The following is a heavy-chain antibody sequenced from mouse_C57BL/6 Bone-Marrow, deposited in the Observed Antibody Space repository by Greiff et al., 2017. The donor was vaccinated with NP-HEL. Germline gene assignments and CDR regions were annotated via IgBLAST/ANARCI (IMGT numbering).Heavy chain of an antibody. J-gene: IGHJ2*01. CDR2: ISGGSSTI. CDR3: ARRDFYFDY. CDR1: GFTFSNYG. V-gene: IGHV5-17*01. Sequence: EVMLVESGGGLVKPGGSLKLSCAASGFTFSNYGMHWVRQAPEKGLEWVAYISGGSSTIYYADTVKGRFTISRDNAKNTLFLQMTSLRSEDTAMYYCARRDFYFDYWGQGTTLTVSS. D-gene: IGHD3-3*01.